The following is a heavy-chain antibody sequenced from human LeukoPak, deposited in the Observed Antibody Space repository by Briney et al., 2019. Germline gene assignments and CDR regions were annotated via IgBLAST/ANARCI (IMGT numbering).Heavy chain of an antibody. Sequence: PGGSLRLSCAASGFTFSSYAMSWVRQAPGKGLEWVSAISGSGGSTYYADSVKGRFTISRDNSKNTLYLQMSSLRAEDTAVYYCARVTSAAGTDDAFDIWGQGTMVTVSS. V-gene: IGHV3-23*01. CDR1: GFTFSSYA. CDR3: ARVTSAAGTDDAFDI. D-gene: IGHD1-7*01. CDR2: ISGSGGST. J-gene: IGHJ3*02.